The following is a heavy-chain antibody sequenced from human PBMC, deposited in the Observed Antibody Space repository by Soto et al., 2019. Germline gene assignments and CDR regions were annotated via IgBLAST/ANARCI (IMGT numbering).Heavy chain of an antibody. V-gene: IGHV4-39*01. CDR1: GGSISSSSYY. J-gene: IGHJ4*02. CDR3: ARPPDYDFWSGYYMH. Sequence: SETLSLTCTVSGGSISSSSYYWGWIRQPPGKGLEWIGSIYYSGSTYYNPSLKSRVTISVDTSKNQFSLKLSSVTAADTAVYYCARPPDYDFWSGYYMHWGQGTLVTVSS. CDR2: IYYSGST. D-gene: IGHD3-3*01.